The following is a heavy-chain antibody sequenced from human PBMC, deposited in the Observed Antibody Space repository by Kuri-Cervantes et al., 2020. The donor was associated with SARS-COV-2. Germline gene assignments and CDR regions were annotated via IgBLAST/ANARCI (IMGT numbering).Heavy chain of an antibody. CDR1: GFTFSSYS. Sequence: GESLKISCAASGFTFSSYSMNWVRQAPGKGLEWVANIKQDGGEKYYVDSVKGRFTISRDNAKNSLYLQMNSLRAEDTAVYYCARDRYSGSYVRRWFDYWGQGTLVTVSS. D-gene: IGHD1-26*01. V-gene: IGHV3-7*01. CDR2: IKQDGGEK. CDR3: ARDRYSGSYVRRWFDY. J-gene: IGHJ5*01.